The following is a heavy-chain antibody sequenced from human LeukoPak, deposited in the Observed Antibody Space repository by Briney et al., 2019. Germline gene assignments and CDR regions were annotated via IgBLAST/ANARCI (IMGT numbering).Heavy chain of an antibody. D-gene: IGHD6-13*01. Sequence: ASVKVSCKASGYTFTSYGISWVRQAPGQGLEWMGWISAYNGNTNYVQKLQGRVTMTTDTSTSTAYMELRSLRSDDTAVYYWARERIAAAGNGFDPWGQGTLVTVSS. J-gene: IGHJ5*02. V-gene: IGHV1-18*01. CDR3: ARERIAAAGNGFDP. CDR1: GYTFTSYG. CDR2: ISAYNGNT.